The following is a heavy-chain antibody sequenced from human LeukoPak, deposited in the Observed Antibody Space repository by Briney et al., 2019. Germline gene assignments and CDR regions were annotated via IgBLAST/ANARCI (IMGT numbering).Heavy chain of an antibody. D-gene: IGHD2-15*01. J-gene: IGHJ6*02. Sequence: ASVKVSCKASGYTFTSYDINWVRQATGQGLEWMGWMNPNSGNTGYAQKFQGRVTMTRNTSISTAYMELSSLRSEDTAVYYCARVSRGWTSVFGWYYDMDVWGQGTTVTVSS. CDR2: MNPNSGNT. CDR1: GYTFTSYD. V-gene: IGHV1-8*01. CDR3: ARVSRGWTSVFGWYYDMDV.